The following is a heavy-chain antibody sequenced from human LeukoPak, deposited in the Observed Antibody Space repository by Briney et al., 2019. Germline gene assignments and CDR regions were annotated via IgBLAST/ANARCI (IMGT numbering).Heavy chain of an antibody. V-gene: IGHV3-48*02. D-gene: IGHD5-24*01. Sequence: PGGSLRLSCAASGFIFNNYAMHWVRQAPGKGLEWVSYVSNSGTTTYYADSVKGRFTISRDNGKNLVSLQMNSLRDEDTAVYYCARADRDGNKRFLDWGQGALVTVSS. CDR3: ARADRDGNKRFLD. CDR2: VSNSGTTT. CDR1: GFIFNNYA. J-gene: IGHJ4*02.